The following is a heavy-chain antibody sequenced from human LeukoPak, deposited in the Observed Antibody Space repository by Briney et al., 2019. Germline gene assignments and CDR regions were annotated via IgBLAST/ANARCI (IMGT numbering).Heavy chain of an antibody. J-gene: IGHJ6*04. CDR2: ISSSSSYI. CDR3: ARDNAYDYYYYGMDV. Sequence: GGSLRLSCAASGFTLSSYSMNWVRQAPGKGLEWVSSISSSSSYIYYADSVKGRFTISRDNAKNSLYLQMNSLRAEDTAVYYCARDNAYDYYYYGMDVWGKGTTVTVSS. V-gene: IGHV3-21*01. CDR1: GFTLSSYS. D-gene: IGHD5-12*01.